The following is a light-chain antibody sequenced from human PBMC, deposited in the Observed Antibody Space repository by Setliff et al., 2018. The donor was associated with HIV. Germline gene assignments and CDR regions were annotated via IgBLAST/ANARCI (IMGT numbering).Light chain of an antibody. CDR3: SSYTSSSTLVV. CDR2: DVS. V-gene: IGLV2-14*03. Sequence: ALAQPASVSGSPGQSITISCTGTSSDVGAYNYVSWYQQHPGKAPKLMIYDVSNRPSGVSNRFSGSKSGNTASLTISGLQAEDEADYYCSSYTSSSTLVVFGGGTKVTVL. CDR1: SSDVGAYNY. J-gene: IGLJ2*01.